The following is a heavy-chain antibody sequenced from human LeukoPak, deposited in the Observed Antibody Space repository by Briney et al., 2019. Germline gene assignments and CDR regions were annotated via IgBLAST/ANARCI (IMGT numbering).Heavy chain of an antibody. Sequence: GGSLRLSCAASGFTFSSYWMNWVRQAPGKGLEWVSSISSSSIYIYYADSVKGRFTISRDNPKNSLYLQMNSLRAEDTAVYYCASDSSGFYWGQGTLVTVSS. CDR3: ASDSSGFY. CDR2: ISSSSIYI. CDR1: GFTFSSYW. V-gene: IGHV3-21*01. D-gene: IGHD3-22*01. J-gene: IGHJ4*02.